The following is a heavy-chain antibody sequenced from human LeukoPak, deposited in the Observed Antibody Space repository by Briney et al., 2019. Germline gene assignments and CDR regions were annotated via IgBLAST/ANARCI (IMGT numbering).Heavy chain of an antibody. V-gene: IGHV4-59*01. Sequence: SETLSPTCTVSGGSISSYYWSWIRQPPGKGLEWIGYIYYSGSTNYNPSLKSRVTISVDTSKNQFSLKLSSVTAADTAVYYCARGSYVYYDFWSGRGDWFDPWGQGTLVTVSS. CDR2: IYYSGST. J-gene: IGHJ5*02. CDR3: ARGSYVYYDFWSGRGDWFDP. D-gene: IGHD3-3*01. CDR1: GGSISSYY.